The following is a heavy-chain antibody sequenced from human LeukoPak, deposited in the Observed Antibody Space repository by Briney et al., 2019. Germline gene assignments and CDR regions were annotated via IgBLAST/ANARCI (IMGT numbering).Heavy chain of an antibody. CDR2: IYPGDSDT. Sequence: GESLKISCEHFGYDFSTYWIGWVRQMPGKGLEWMGIIYPGDSDTRYSPSFQGQVTISADKSISTAYLQWSSLKASDTAMYYCARQLSIAAAGTADYWGQGTLVTVSS. J-gene: IGHJ4*02. V-gene: IGHV5-51*01. CDR1: GYDFSTYW. D-gene: IGHD6-13*01. CDR3: ARQLSIAAAGTADY.